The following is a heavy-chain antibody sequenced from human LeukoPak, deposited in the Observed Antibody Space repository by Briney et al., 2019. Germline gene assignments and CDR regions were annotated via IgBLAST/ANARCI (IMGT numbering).Heavy chain of an antibody. CDR3: AKDTWYAGGGKGVHFDC. Sequence: GGSLRLSCAASGFPFSSYDMNWVRQAPGKGLEWVSDISGSGAREYYADSVKGRFTISRDNSKNTLYLQMNSLRAEDTAIYYCAKDTWYAGGGKGVHFDCWGQGTLVTVSS. V-gene: IGHV3-23*01. D-gene: IGHD6-13*01. CDR1: GFPFSSYD. CDR2: ISGSGARE. J-gene: IGHJ4*02.